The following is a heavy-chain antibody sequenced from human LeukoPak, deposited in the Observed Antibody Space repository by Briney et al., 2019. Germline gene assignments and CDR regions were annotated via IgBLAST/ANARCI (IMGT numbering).Heavy chain of an antibody. V-gene: IGHV4-30-2*01. CDR2: IYHSGST. D-gene: IGHD3-10*01. CDR1: GGSISSGGYS. Sequence: SQTLSLTCAVSGGSISSGGYSWSWIRQPPGKGLEWIGYIYHSGSTNYNPSLKSRVTISVDTSKNQFSLKLSSVTAADTAVYYCARGRGRSFWGQGTLVTVSS. J-gene: IGHJ4*02. CDR3: ARGRGRSF.